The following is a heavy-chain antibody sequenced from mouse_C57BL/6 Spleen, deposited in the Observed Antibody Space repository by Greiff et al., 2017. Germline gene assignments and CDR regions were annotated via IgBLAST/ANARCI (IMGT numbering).Heavy chain of an antibody. J-gene: IGHJ2*01. CDR3: ARENGKGYYFGY. V-gene: IGHV1-42*01. CDR2: INPSTGGT. D-gene: IGHD2-1*01. CDR1: GYSFTGYY. Sequence: EVQLQQSGPELVKPGASVKISCKASGYSFTGYYMNWVKQSPEKSLEWIGEINPSTGGTTYNQKFKAKATLTVDKSSSTAYMQLKGLTSEDSAVYYCARENGKGYYFGYWGQGTTLTVSS.